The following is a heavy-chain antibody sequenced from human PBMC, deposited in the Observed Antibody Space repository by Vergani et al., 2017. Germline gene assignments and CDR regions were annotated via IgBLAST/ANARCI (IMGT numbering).Heavy chain of an antibody. CDR2: ISYDGSKT. D-gene: IGHD3-16*01. V-gene: IGHV3-33*05. CDR3: ARDVWDCSGISCFLRAGEFYYMDV. Sequence: QVQLVESGGGVVQPGTSLRLSCEASGCKFSQFGMHWVRQGPGKGLEWVAFISYDGSKTQYADSEKGRVTISRDNSKNTVGLEMSSLRVDDTATYYCARDVWDCSGISCFLRAGEFYYMDVWGKGTTVIVSS. J-gene: IGHJ6*03. CDR1: GCKFSQFG.